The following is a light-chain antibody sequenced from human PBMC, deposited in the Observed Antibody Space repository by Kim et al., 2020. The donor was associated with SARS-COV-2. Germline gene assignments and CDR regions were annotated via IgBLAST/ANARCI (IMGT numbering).Light chain of an antibody. CDR1: QGISSY. J-gene: IGKJ1*01. CDR3: QQYYSYPRT. Sequence: AIRITQSPSSLSASTGDRVTITCRASQGISSYLDWYQQKPGKAPKLLIYAASTLQSGVPSRFSGSGSGTDFTLTISCLQSEDIATYYCQQYYSYPRTFGQGTKVDIK. CDR2: AAS. V-gene: IGKV1-8*01.